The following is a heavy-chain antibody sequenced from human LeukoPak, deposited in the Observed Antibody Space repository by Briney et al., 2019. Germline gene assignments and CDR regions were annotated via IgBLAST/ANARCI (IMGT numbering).Heavy chain of an antibody. CDR3: ARETPYGSGSYPFDY. J-gene: IGHJ4*02. V-gene: IGHV4-59*01. CDR1: GGSISSYY. CDR2: IYNTGST. D-gene: IGHD3-10*01. Sequence: TSETPSLTCTVSGGSISSYYWNWIRQPPGKGLEWIGYIYNTGSTNNNPSLKSRVTISVDTSKKHFSLKLSSVTAADTAVYYCARETPYGSGSYPFDYWGQGILVTVSS.